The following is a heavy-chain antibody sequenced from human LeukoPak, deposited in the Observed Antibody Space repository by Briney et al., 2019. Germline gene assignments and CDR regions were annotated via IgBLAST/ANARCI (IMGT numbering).Heavy chain of an antibody. CDR3: AGRPVDCSSTRCYGENWFDP. CDR2: IIPIFGTA. D-gene: IGHD2-2*01. CDR1: GGTFSSYA. Sequence: GASVKVSCKASGGTFSSYAISWVRQAPGQGLEWMGGIIPIFGTANYAQKFQGRVTITADESTSTAYMELSSLRSEDTAVDLCAGRPVDCSSTRCYGENWFDPWGQGTLVTVSS. V-gene: IGHV1-69*13. J-gene: IGHJ5*02.